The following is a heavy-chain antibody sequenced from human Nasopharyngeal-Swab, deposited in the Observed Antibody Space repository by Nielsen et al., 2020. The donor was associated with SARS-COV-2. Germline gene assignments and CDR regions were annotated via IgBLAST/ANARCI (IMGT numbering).Heavy chain of an antibody. CDR2: IWYDESNK. J-gene: IGHJ4*02. CDR1: GFTFSSYG. Sequence: GESLKISCAASGFTFSSYGMHWVRQAPGKGLEWVAVIWYDESNKYYADSAKGRFTISRDNSKNTLYLQMNSLRAEDTAVYYCARVAGITIFTDTTFDYWGQGTLVTVSS. D-gene: IGHD3-9*01. CDR3: ARVAGITIFTDTTFDY. V-gene: IGHV3-33*01.